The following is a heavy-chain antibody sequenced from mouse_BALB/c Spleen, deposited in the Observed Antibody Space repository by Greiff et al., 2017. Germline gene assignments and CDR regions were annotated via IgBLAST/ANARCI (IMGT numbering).Heavy chain of an antibody. CDR3: ARRGSYYRYYYAMDY. Sequence: EVQLQQSGAELVKPGASVKLSCTASGFNIKDTYMHWVKQRPEQGLEWIGRIDPANGNTKYDPKFQGKATITADTSSNTAYLQLSSLTSEDTAVYYCARRGSYYRYYYAMDYWGQGTSVTVSS. V-gene: IGHV14-3*02. J-gene: IGHJ4*01. CDR1: GFNIKDTY. D-gene: IGHD2-14*01. CDR2: IDPANGNT.